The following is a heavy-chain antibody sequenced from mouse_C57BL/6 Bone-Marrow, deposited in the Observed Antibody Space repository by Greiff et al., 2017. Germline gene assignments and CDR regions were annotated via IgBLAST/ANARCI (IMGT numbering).Heavy chain of an antibody. D-gene: IGHD1-1*01. CDR2: IRLKSDNYAT. CDR3: TVEALLLRYPWTYFDY. Sequence: EVKVEESGGGLVQPGGSMKLSCVASGFTFSNYWMNWVRQSPEKGLEWVAQIRLKSDNYATHYAESVKGRFTISRDDSKSSVYLQMNNLRAEDTGIYYCTVEALLLRYPWTYFDYWGQGTTLTVSS. CDR1: GFTFSNYW. J-gene: IGHJ2*01. V-gene: IGHV6-3*01.